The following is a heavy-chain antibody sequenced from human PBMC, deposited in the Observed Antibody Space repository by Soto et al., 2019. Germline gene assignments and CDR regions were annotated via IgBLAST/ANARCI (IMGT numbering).Heavy chain of an antibody. V-gene: IGHV3-33*01. CDR3: ARDPPDYSRGHYAFDI. CDR1: GFSFNNYG. Sequence: GGSLRLSCVASGFSFNNYGMHWVRQAPGKGLEWVAVIWSDGNNRYNPESVKGRFTISRDTSKNTLHLQMNSLRAEDTAVYYCARDPPDYSRGHYAFDIWGQGTMVTVSS. J-gene: IGHJ3*02. CDR2: IWSDGNNR. D-gene: IGHD3-22*01.